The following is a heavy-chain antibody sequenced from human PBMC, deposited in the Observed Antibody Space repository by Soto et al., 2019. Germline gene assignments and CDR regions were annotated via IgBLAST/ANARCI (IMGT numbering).Heavy chain of an antibody. V-gene: IGHV3-7*03. CDR3: VKDGGYCSSATCYSPRNHYFDA. J-gene: IGHJ5*02. Sequence: GGSLRLSCAASGFDFSVYWMSWVRQAPGKGPEWVANIKFDGSEKQYVDSVRGRFTISRDNARNSVFLQMNSLRAGDTAVYYCVKDGGYCSSATCYSPRNHYFDAWGQGTLVTVSS. CDR1: GFDFSVYW. D-gene: IGHD2-2*01. CDR2: IKFDGSEK.